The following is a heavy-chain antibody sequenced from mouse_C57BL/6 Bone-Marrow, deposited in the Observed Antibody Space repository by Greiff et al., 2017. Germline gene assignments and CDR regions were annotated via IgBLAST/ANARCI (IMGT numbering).Heavy chain of an antibody. V-gene: IGHV1-64*01. CDR3: ASRRGQRGYFDV. CDR2: IHPNCGST. Sequence: VQLQQPGAELVKPGASVKLSCKASGYTFTSYWMHWVKQRPGQGLEWIGMIHPNCGSTNYNEKFKSKATLTVDKSSSTAYMQLSRLTSEDSAVYYCASRRGQRGYFDVWGPGTTVTVSS. J-gene: IGHJ1*01. CDR1: GYTFTSYW.